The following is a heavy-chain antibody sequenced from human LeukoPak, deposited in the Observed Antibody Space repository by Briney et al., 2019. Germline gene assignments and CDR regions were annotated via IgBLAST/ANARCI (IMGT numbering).Heavy chain of an antibody. CDR1: GFTFSSYA. D-gene: IGHD3-22*01. CDR3: AKGAYYYYDSSEAFDI. V-gene: IGHV3-23*01. J-gene: IGHJ3*02. Sequence: GGSLRLSCAASGFTFSSYAMSWVRQAPGKGLEWVSAISGSGGSTYYADSVKGRFTTSRDNSKNTLYLQMNSLRAEDTAVYYCAKGAYYYYDSSEAFDIWGQGTVVTVSS. CDR2: ISGSGGST.